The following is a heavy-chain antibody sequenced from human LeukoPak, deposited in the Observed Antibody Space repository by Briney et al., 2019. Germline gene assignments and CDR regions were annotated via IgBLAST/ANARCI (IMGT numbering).Heavy chain of an antibody. CDR3: ARVLGSSGFYYFDC. CDR2: IHYSGST. V-gene: IGHV4-59*01. J-gene: IGHJ4*02. Sequence: SETLSLTCTVSGGSISSYYWGWIRQSPEKGLEWIGYIHYSGSTNYNPSLKSRVTISVGRPKNQFSLKLSPVTAADTAVYYCARVLGSSGFYYFDCWGQGTLVTVSS. CDR1: GGSISSYY. D-gene: IGHD3-22*01.